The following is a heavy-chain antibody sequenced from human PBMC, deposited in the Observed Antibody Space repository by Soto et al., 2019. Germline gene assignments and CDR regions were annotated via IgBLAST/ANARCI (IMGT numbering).Heavy chain of an antibody. CDR2: ISISGSP. CDR1: GFTFSNYD. V-gene: IGHV3-13*04. CDR3: ARETGVPGNWYFDF. Sequence: EVQLVESGGGLVQPGGSLRLSCAVSGFTFSNYDMHWVRQVTGKRLEWVSGISISGSPNYPDSLKGRFTISRENAENSLYLQMNSLRVGDTAVYYCARETGVPGNWYFDFWGRGTLVTVSS. D-gene: IGHD3-3*01. J-gene: IGHJ2*01.